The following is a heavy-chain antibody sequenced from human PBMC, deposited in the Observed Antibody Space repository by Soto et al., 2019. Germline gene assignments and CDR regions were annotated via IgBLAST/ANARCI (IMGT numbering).Heavy chain of an antibody. CDR1: GYTFTALY. D-gene: IGHD1-1*01. V-gene: IGHV1-2*02. CDR3: ARARTGTASRGFDY. J-gene: IGHJ4*02. CDR2: INPNSGGT. Sequence: QVQLVQSGAEVKKPGASVKVSCKASGYTFTALYMHWVRQAPGQGLEWMGWINPNSGGTNDAQKFRGRVTMTRDTSVSTAYMELRGLRSDDTAVYYCARARTGTASRGFDYWGQGTLVTVSS.